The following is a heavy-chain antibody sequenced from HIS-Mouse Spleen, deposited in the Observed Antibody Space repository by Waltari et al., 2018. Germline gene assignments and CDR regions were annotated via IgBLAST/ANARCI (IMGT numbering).Heavy chain of an antibody. D-gene: IGHD1-26*01. Sequence: QVQLVESGGGVVQPGRSLRLSCAAPGFTFSSYPLHWVRQAPGKGLEWVAVISYDGSNKYYADSVKGRFTISRDNSKNTLYLQMNSLRAEDTAVYYCARYREAFDIWGQGTMVTVSS. V-gene: IGHV3-30-3*01. CDR3: ARYREAFDI. CDR2: ISYDGSNK. J-gene: IGHJ3*02. CDR1: GFTFSSYP.